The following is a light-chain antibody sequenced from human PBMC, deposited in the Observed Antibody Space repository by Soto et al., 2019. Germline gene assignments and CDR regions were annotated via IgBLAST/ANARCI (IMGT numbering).Light chain of an antibody. CDR2: DAS. V-gene: IGKV3-15*01. CDR1: QSVRSS. CDR3: QQYNNWPPT. J-gene: IGKJ5*01. Sequence: VLTQSPDTLSLSPGERATLSCRASQSVRSSLAWYQQKPGQAPRLLIYDASTRAPGIPARFSGSGSGTELTLTISSLQSDDFAVYHCQQYNNWPPTFGHGTRLEIK.